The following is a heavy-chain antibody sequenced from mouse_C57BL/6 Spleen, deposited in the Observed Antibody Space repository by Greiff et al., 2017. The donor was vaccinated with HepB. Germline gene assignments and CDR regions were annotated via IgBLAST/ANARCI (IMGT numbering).Heavy chain of an antibody. CDR2: IRSKSNNYAT. D-gene: IGHD2-10*02. CDR3: VRAYGNFSMDY. CDR1: GFSFNTYA. V-gene: IGHV10-1*01. J-gene: IGHJ4*01. Sequence: EVQLVESGGGLVQPKGSLKLSCAASGFSFNTYAMNWVRQAPGKGLEWVARIRSKSNNYATYYADSVKDRLTISRDDSESMLYLQMNNLKTEDTAMYYCVRAYGNFSMDYWGQGTSVTVSS.